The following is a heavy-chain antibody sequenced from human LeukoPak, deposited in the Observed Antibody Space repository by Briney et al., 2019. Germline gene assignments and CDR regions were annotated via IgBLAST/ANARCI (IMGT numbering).Heavy chain of an antibody. CDR2: IYSGGST. CDR3: ARAAQRRVAAAGSYGMDV. V-gene: IGHV3-53*01. J-gene: IGHJ6*02. Sequence: GGSLRLSCAASGFTVSSNYMSWVRQAPGKGLEWVSVIYSGGSTYYADSVKGRFTISRDNSKNTLYLQMNSLRAEDTAVYYCARAAQRRVAAAGSYGMDVWGQGTTVTVSS. D-gene: IGHD6-13*01. CDR1: GFTVSSNY.